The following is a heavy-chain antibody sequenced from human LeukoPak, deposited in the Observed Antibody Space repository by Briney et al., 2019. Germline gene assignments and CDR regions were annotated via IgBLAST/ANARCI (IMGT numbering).Heavy chain of an antibody. V-gene: IGHV5-51*01. J-gene: IGHJ6*03. Sequence: GESLKISCKGSGYSFTSYWIGWVRQMPGKGLEWMGIIYPGDSDTRYSPSFQGQVTISADKSISTAYLQWSSLKASDTAMYYCARSVLAAPLGYYYYMDVWGKGTTVTVSS. CDR3: ARSVLAAPLGYYYYMDV. CDR1: GYSFTSYW. CDR2: IYPGDSDT. D-gene: IGHD3-3*02.